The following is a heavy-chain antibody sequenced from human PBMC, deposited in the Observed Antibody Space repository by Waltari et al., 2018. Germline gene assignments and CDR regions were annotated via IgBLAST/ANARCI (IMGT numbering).Heavy chain of an antibody. CDR2: ILYDGSNK. D-gene: IGHD6-13*01. CDR3: ARDAGQQHYYYGMDV. CDR1: GLTFSSYV. J-gene: IGHJ6*02. V-gene: IGHV3-30-3*01. Sequence: QVHLVESGGGVVQPGRSLRLSCAACGLTFSSYVMHWVRQAPGKGLEWVAVILYDGSNKYYADSVKGRITISRDNSKNTLYLQMNSLRAEDTAVYYCARDAGQQHYYYGMDVWGQGTTVTVSS.